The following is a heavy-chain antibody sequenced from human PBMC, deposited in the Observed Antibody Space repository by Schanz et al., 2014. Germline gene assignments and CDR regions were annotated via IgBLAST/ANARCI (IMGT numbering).Heavy chain of an antibody. D-gene: IGHD2-8*02. CDR2: INPNSGAT. V-gene: IGHV1-2*06. CDR1: FSPFPFPY. CDR3: ARGLVRYFAY. J-gene: IGHJ4*02. Sequence: QVQLVQSGAEVKKPGASVKVSCQASFSPFPFPYMHFLRPSPGPWLEWMGQINPNSGATIYAQNFQGRVTMTRDTSISTAYMELSRLRSDDTAVYYCARGLVRYFAYWGQGTLVTVSS.